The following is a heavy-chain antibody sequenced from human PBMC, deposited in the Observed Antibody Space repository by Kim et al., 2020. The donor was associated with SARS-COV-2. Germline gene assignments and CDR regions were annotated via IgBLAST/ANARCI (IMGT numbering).Heavy chain of an antibody. CDR2: ISYDGSNK. V-gene: IGHV3-30*04. J-gene: IGHJ6*02. Sequence: GGSLRLYCAASGFTFSSYAMHWVRQAPGKGLEWVAVISYDGSNKYYADSVKGRFTISRDNSKNTLYLQMNSLRAEDTAVYYCAREPSGSGSYYKNYYYGMDVWGQGTTVTVSS. CDR3: AREPSGSGSYYKNYYYGMDV. D-gene: IGHD3-10*01. CDR1: GFTFSSYA.